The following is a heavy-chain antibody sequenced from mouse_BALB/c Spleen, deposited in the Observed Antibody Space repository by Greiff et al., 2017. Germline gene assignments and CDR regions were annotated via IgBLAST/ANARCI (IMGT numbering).Heavy chain of an antibody. J-gene: IGHJ3*01. Sequence: EVKLVESGGGLVKPGGSLKLSCAASGFAFSSYEMPWVRQTPEKRVEWVAYISSGGGSTYYPDTVKGRFTISRDNAKNTLYLQMSSLKAEDTAMFDCARLGGFAYWGQGTMVTVSA. V-gene: IGHV5-12-1*01. CDR1: GFAFSSYE. CDR2: ISSGGGST. CDR3: ARLGGFAY.